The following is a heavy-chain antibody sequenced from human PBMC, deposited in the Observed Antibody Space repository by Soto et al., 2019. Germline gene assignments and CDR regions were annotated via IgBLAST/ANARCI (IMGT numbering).Heavy chain of an antibody. CDR2: ISDSGGST. D-gene: IGHD1-1*01. V-gene: IGHV3-23*01. Sequence: PGGSLRLSCAASGFTFSNYAMSWVRQAPGQGLEWVSTISDSGGSTYYADSVKGRFTISRDNSKNTLYLQMNSLRAEDTAVYYCSRTRNWNYCGYWGQGTLVTVS. J-gene: IGHJ4*02. CDR3: SRTRNWNYCGY. CDR1: GFTFSNYA.